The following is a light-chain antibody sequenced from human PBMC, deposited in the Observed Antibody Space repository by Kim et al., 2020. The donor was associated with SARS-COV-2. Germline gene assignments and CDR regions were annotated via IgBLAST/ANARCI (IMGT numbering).Light chain of an antibody. CDR3: ATWDDSLSGWV. J-gene: IGLJ3*02. Sequence: QSVLIQPPSASGTPGQRLTISCSGGRSNIEKGNYVYWYQQHPDMAPKLLIYKTDQRPSGVPDRFSGSTSGTSASLAISGLRSEDEAAYYCATWDDSLSGWVFGGGTKLTVL. CDR1: RSNIEKGNY. V-gene: IGLV1-47*01. CDR2: KTD.